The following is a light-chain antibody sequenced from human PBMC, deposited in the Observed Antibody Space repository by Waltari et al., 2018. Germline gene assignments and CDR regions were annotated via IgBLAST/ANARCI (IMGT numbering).Light chain of an antibody. V-gene: IGKV3D-15*01. Sequence: EVVMTQSPATLSVSPGERATLSCRASQSIVTDLAWYQHKPGQAPRLRIYHASTRATAIPTRFRGSGSGTDFTLTISGLQSEDSAVYYCQQYNRWPPLTFGGGTKVEI. J-gene: IGKJ4*01. CDR3: QQYNRWPPLT. CDR2: HAS. CDR1: QSIVTD.